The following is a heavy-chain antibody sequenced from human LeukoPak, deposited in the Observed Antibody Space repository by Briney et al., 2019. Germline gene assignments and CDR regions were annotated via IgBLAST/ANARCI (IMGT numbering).Heavy chain of an antibody. CDR1: GFTFSNAW. CDR2: IKSKTDGGTT. D-gene: IGHD2-15*01. V-gene: IGHV3-15*01. J-gene: IGHJ4*02. CDR3: TTSVHSVVAVIDY. Sequence: GGSLRLSCAASGFTFSNAWMSWGRQAPGKGLEWVGRIKSKTDGGTTDYAAPVEGRFTISREDSKTTRYLQMNSLKTQDTTAEYRTTSVHSVVAVIDYWGQGPLVTVSS.